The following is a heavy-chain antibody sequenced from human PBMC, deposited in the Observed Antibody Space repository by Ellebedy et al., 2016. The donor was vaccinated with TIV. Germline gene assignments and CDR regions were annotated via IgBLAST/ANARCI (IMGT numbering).Heavy chain of an antibody. V-gene: IGHV4-61*02. CDR1: GGSISSGTYY. J-gene: IGHJ4*02. CDR3: ASGGWSGDRNYFDD. D-gene: IGHD3-3*01. Sequence: SETLSLXXTVSGGSISSGTYYWSWIRQPAGKGLEWIGRIYTSGSTNYNPSLRSRVTMSVDTSKNQFSLKLSSVTAADTAVYYCASGGWSGDRNYFDDWGQGTLVTVSS. CDR2: IYTSGST.